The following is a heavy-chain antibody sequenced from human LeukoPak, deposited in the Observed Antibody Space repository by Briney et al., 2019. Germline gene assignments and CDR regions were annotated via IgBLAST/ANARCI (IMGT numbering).Heavy chain of an antibody. CDR2: ISGSGSTI. Sequence: GGSLRLSCAASGFTFSDYYMSWVRQAPGKGLEWVSYISGSGSTIYYADSVKGRFTISRDNAKNSLYLQMNSLRAEDTAVYYCARNPSEWLGPYYMDVWGKGTTVTVSS. J-gene: IGHJ6*03. V-gene: IGHV3-11*04. D-gene: IGHD3-3*01. CDR1: GFTFSDYY. CDR3: ARNPSEWLGPYYMDV.